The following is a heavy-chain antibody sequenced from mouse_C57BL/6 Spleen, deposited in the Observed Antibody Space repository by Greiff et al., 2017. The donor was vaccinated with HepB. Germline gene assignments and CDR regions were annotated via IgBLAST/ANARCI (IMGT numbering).Heavy chain of an antibody. CDR3: ARKTAQAILWFAY. CDR1: GYSITSGYY. Sequence: VQLQESGPGLVKPSQSLSLTCSVTGYSITSGYYWNWIRQFPGNKLEWMGYISYDGSNNYNPSLKNLISITRDTSKNQFFLTLNSVTTEDTDTYNCARKTAQAILWFAYWGQGTLVTVAA. CDR2: ISYDGSN. V-gene: IGHV3-6*01. D-gene: IGHD3-2*02. J-gene: IGHJ3*01.